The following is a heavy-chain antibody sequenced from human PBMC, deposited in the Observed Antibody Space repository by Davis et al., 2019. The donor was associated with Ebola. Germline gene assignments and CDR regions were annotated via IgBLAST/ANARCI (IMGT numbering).Heavy chain of an antibody. CDR1: GFTFSSYA. D-gene: IGHD3-22*01. Sequence: GESLKISCAASGFTFSSYAMHWVRQAPGKGLEWVAVISYDGSNKYYADSVKGRFTISRDNSKNTLYLQMNSLRAEDTAVYYCARVSGGGHYDSSGYNAYWGQGTLVTVSS. CDR2: ISYDGSNK. J-gene: IGHJ4*02. V-gene: IGHV3-30-3*01. CDR3: ARVSGGGHYDSSGYNAY.